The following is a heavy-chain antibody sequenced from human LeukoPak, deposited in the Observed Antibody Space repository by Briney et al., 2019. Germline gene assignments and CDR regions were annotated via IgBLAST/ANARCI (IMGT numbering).Heavy chain of an antibody. J-gene: IGHJ6*03. D-gene: IGHD3-3*01. CDR3: ASGVLNYYYYYYMDV. CDR2: IIPIFGST. Sequence: SVKVSCQASGGTFDSYAISWVRQAPGQGLEWMGGIIPIFGSTNYAQKFQGRVTITADKSTTTAYMELSSLRSEDTAVYYCASGVLNYYYYYYMDVWGKGTTVTISS. V-gene: IGHV1-69*06. CDR1: GGTFDSYA.